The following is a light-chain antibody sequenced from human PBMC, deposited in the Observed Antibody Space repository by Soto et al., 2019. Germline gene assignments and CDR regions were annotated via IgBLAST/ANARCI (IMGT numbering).Light chain of an antibody. CDR2: KAS. J-gene: IGKJ1*01. Sequence: DIQMTQSPSTLSASVGDRVTITCRASQSISNWLAWYQQKPGKAPKLLIYKASSLESEVPSRFSGSGSGTEFTLTISSLQPDDFATYYCQQYNDYPWTFGQGTKVEIK. V-gene: IGKV1-5*03. CDR1: QSISNW. CDR3: QQYNDYPWT.